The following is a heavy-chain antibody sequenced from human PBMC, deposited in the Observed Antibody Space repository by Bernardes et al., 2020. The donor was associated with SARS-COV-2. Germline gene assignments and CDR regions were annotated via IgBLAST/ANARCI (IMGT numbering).Heavy chain of an antibody. D-gene: IGHD3-22*01. J-gene: IGHJ4*02. Sequence: SETLSPTCAVYGGSFTGYYWSWIRQLPGKGLEWIGETNHNGSTNNNPSLKSRVTISVDTSKNQLSLKLSSVTAADTAVYYCAHYYDSSGYWLWGQGTLVTVSS. CDR1: GGSFTGYY. CDR2: TNHNGST. V-gene: IGHV4-34*01. CDR3: AHYYDSSGYWL.